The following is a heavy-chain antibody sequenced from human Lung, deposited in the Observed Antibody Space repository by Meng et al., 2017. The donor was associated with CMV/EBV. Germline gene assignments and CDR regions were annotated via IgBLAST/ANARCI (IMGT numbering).Heavy chain of an antibody. CDR1: GGSISSYY. D-gene: IGHD3-3*01. CDR2: IYYSRST. V-gene: IGHV4-59*01. Sequence: SETLSLXXTVSGGSISSYYWSWIRQPPGKGLEWMGYIYYSRSTNYNPSLKSRVTISVDTSKNQFSLKLSSVTAADTAVYYCARGGYYDFWSGYSYYYYYGMDVWGQGTTVTVSS. J-gene: IGHJ6*02. CDR3: ARGGYYDFWSGYSYYYYYGMDV.